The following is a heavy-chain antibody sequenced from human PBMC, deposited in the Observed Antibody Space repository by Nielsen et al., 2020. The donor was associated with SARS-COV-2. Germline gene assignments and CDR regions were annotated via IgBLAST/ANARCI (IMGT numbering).Heavy chain of an antibody. CDR2: IGTAGDT. CDR1: GFTFSSYD. V-gene: IGHV3-13*04. D-gene: IGHD3-3*01. CDR3: ARGRYYDFWSGYYYFDY. Sequence: GGSLRLSCAASGFTFSSYDMHWVRQTTGKGLEWVSAIGTAGDTYYPGSVKGRFTISRENAKNSLYPQMNSLRAGDTAVYYCARGRYYDFWSGYYYFDYWGQGTLVTVSS. J-gene: IGHJ4*02.